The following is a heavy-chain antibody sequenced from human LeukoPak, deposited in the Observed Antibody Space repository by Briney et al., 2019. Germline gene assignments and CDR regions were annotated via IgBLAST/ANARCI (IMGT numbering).Heavy chain of an antibody. CDR3: AKGANLRYFDWLHFDY. Sequence: GGSLRLSCAASGFTFSNYAMHWVRQAPGKGLEGVAFIRFDGSNEYYADSVKGRFTISRDNSKNTLSLQMNSLRAEDTAVYYCAKGANLRYFDWLHFDYWGQGTLVTVSS. J-gene: IGHJ4*02. CDR2: IRFDGSNE. CDR1: GFTFSNYA. V-gene: IGHV3-30*02. D-gene: IGHD3-9*01.